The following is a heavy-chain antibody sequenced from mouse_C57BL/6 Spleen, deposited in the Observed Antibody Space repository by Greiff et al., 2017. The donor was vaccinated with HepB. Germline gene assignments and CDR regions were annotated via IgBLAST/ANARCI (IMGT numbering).Heavy chain of an antibody. D-gene: IGHD1-1*01. Sequence: QVQLKQSGAELVKPGASVKISCKASGYAFSSYWMNWVKQRPGKGLEWIGQIYPGDGDTNYNGKFKGKATLTADKSCSTAYMQLSSLTSEESAVYFCARSGTTYFDVWGTGTTVTVSS. CDR1: GYAFSSYW. J-gene: IGHJ1*03. CDR3: ARSGTTYFDV. CDR2: IYPGDGDT. V-gene: IGHV1-80*01.